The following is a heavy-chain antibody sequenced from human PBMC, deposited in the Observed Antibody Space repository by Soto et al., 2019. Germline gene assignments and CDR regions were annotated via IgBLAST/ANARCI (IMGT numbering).Heavy chain of an antibody. V-gene: IGHV3-23*01. CDR2: ISGSGGST. J-gene: IGHJ4*02. Sequence: PGGSLRLSCAASGFTFSSYAMSWVRQAPGKGLEWVSAISGSGGSTYYADSVKGRFTISRDNSKNTLYLQMNSMRAEDTAVYYCAKGPRDTAMVTSFDYWGQGPRVTVSS. CDR3: AKGPRDTAMVTSFDY. D-gene: IGHD5-18*01. CDR1: GFTFSSYA.